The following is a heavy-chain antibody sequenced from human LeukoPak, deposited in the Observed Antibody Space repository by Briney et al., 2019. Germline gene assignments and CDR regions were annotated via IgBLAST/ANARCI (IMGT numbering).Heavy chain of an antibody. V-gene: IGHV1-69*13. CDR3: ARDPIAVAGTRGEYYYYGMDV. CDR1: GGTFSSYA. CDR2: XXPIFGTA. J-gene: IGHJ6*04. Sequence: ASVKVSCKASGGTFSSYAISWVRQAPGQGLEWMGXXXPIFGTANYAQKFQGRVTITADESTSTAYMELSSPRSEDTAVYYCARDPIAVAGTRGEYYYYGMDVWGKGTTVTVSS. D-gene: IGHD6-19*01.